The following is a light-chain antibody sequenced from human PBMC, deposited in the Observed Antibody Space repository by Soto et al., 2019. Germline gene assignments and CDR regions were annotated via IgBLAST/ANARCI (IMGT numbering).Light chain of an antibody. CDR3: QVWDTRSEHYV. Sequence: SYELTQSPSVSVVPGQTVSITCGGSSIGSKSVHWYQQKPGQAPVLVVYDDSDRRSGIPERFSGSNSGNTATLTITRVEAGDEADYHCQVWDTRSEHYVFGAGTKVTVL. V-gene: IGLV3-21*02. J-gene: IGLJ1*01. CDR1: SIGSKS. CDR2: DDS.